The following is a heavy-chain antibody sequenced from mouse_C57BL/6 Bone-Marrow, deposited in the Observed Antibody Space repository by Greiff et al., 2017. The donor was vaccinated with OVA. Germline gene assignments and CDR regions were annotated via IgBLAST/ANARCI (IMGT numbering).Heavy chain of an antibody. J-gene: IGHJ4*01. CDR3: ARHEGGGNGNYVVDYYAMDY. CDR2: FYPGSGSI. V-gene: IGHV1-62-2*01. CDR1: GYTFTEYT. Sequence: VQLQQSGAELVKPGASVKLSCKASGYTFTEYTIHWVKQRSGQGLEWIGWFYPGSGSIKYNEKFKDKATLTADKSSSTVYMELSRLTSEDSAVYFCARHEGGGNGNYVVDYYAMDYWGQGTSVTVSS. D-gene: IGHD2-1*01.